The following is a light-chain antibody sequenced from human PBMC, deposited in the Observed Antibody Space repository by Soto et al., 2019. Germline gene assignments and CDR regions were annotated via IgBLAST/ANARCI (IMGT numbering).Light chain of an antibody. Sequence: AVQLSQSPTSLSASGEGRVTISYRASHGIRNDLGWYQQKPGKAPKLLIYAASSLQSGVPSRFSGSGSGTDFTLTISSLQPEDFATYYCLQDYNYPWTFGQGTKVDIK. CDR3: LQDYNYPWT. J-gene: IGKJ1*01. CDR2: AAS. CDR1: HGIRND. V-gene: IGKV1-6*01.